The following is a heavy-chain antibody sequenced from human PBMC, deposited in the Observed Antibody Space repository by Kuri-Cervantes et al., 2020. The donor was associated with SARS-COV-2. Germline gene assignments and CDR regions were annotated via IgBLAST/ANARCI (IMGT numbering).Heavy chain of an antibody. CDR3: AGASFVLGGACDY. J-gene: IGHJ4*01. Sequence: SETRSLTCTVAGASITHHYWRWMRQPAGRGLEWIGYVHNSGSTSFSPSLRSRITMSIDTSMSQFSLKLYSVTAADTAIYYCAGASFVLGGACDYWCHVTLVTVSS. CDR1: GASITHHY. D-gene: IGHD3-16*01. CDR2: VHNSGST. V-gene: IGHV4-59*11.